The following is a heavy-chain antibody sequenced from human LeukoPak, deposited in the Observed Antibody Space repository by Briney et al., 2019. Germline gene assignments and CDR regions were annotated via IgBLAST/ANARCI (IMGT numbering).Heavy chain of an antibody. CDR3: ARDSEYYDILTGYYPSNFDY. D-gene: IGHD3-9*01. J-gene: IGHJ4*02. V-gene: IGHV1-2*02. Sequence: ASVKVSCKASGYTFTGYYMHWVRQAPGQGLEWMGWINPNSGGTNYAQKFQGRVTMTRDTSISTAYMELSRLRSDDTAVYYCARDSEYYDILTGYYPSNFDYWGQGTLVTVSS. CDR2: INPNSGGT. CDR1: GYTFTGYY.